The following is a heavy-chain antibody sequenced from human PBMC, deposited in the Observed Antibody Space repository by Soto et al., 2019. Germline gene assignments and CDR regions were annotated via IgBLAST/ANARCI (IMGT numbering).Heavy chain of an antibody. D-gene: IGHD3-3*01. CDR3: ARGYDFWSGYYLQRY. V-gene: IGHV1-18*01. CDR1: GYTFTSYG. CDR2: INAGNGNT. Sequence: ASVKVSCKASGYTFTSYGISWVRQAPGQGLEWMGWINAGNGNTNYSQKFQGRVTITRDTSASTAYMELSSLRSEDTAVYYCARGYDFWSGYYLQRYWGQGTLVTVSS. J-gene: IGHJ4*02.